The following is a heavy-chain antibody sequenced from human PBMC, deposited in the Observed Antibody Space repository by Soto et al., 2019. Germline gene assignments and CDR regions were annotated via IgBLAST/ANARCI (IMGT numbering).Heavy chain of an antibody. CDR2: ISYDGSNK. CDR3: AKGKYYYDSSGYYYRSVDAFDI. V-gene: IGHV3-30*18. J-gene: IGHJ3*02. Sequence: PGGSLRLSCAASGFTFSSYGMHWVRQAPGKGLEWVAVISYDGSNKYYADSVKGRFTISRDNSKNTLYLQMNSLRAEDTAVYYCAKGKYYYDSSGYYYRSVDAFDIWGQGTMVTVSS. D-gene: IGHD3-22*01. CDR1: GFTFSSYG.